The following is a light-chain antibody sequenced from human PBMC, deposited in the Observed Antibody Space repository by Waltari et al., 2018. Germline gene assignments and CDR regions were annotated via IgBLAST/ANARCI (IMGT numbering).Light chain of an antibody. V-gene: IGLV8-61*01. CDR3: ALYMGSGIWV. Sequence: QTVVTQEPSLSVSPGGTVTLTCAFSSGSLPPTSSATRYQQTPGQAPRTLVYKANARSSWVPDRFSGSILGNTAALTITGAQADDESDYYCALYMGSGIWVFGGGTRLTVL. CDR2: KAN. J-gene: IGLJ3*02. CDR1: SGSLPPTSS.